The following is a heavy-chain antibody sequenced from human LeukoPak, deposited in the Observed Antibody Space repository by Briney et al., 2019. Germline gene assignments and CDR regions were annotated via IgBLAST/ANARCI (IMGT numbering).Heavy chain of an antibody. J-gene: IGHJ3*02. D-gene: IGHD4-17*01. CDR3: AKDLGLATVTTRAVAFDI. CDR2: ISGTGGST. Sequence: GGSLRLSCAVSGFTFSSHAMNWVRQTPGKGLKWVSAISGTGGSTYYADSVKGRFTISRDNSKNTLYLQINSLRAEDTAVYYCAKDLGLATVTTRAVAFDIWGQGTMVTVSS. V-gene: IGHV3-23*01. CDR1: GFTFSSHA.